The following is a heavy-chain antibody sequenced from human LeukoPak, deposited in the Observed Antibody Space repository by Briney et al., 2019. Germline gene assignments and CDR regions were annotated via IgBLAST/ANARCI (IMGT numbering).Heavy chain of an antibody. Sequence: GGSLRLSCAASGFTFSNYWMNWVRQAPGKGLEWVANIKQDGSEKYYVDSVEGRFTVSRDNAKNSLYLQMNSLRAEDTAVYYCARKAMVRGVIRVSNYYYYMDVWGKGTTVTVSS. CDR2: IKQDGSEK. CDR1: GFTFSNYW. D-gene: IGHD3-10*01. CDR3: ARKAMVRGVIRVSNYYYYMDV. V-gene: IGHV3-7*01. J-gene: IGHJ6*03.